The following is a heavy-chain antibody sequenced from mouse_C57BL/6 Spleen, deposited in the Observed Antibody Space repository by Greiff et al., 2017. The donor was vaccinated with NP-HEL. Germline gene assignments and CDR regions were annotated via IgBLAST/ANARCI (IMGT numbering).Heavy chain of an antibody. CDR2: ISYSGST. J-gene: IGHJ2*01. Sequence: EVQLVESGPGLAKPSQTLSLTCSVTGYSITSDYWNWIRKFPGNKLEYMGYISYSGSTYYNLSLKSRIYITRDTSKNQYYLQLNSVTTEDTATYYCARFYYTSGGYFDYWGQGTTLTVSS. CDR3: ARFYYTSGGYFDY. CDR1: GYSITSDY. D-gene: IGHD2-1*01. V-gene: IGHV3-8*01.